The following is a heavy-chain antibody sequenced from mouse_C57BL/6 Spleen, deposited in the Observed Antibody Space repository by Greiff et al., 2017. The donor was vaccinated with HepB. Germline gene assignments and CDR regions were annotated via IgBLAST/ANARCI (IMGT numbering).Heavy chain of an antibody. CDR2: IYPGSGST. J-gene: IGHJ2*01. CDR1: GYTFTSYW. D-gene: IGHD2-4*01. Sequence: QVQLQQPGAELVKPGASVKMSCKASGYTFTSYWITWVKQRPGQGLEWIGDIYPGSGSTNYNEKFKSKATLTVDTSSSTAYMQLSSLTSEDSAVYYCAQIYYDYDAVDYWGQGTTLTVSS. V-gene: IGHV1-55*01. CDR3: AQIYYDYDAVDY.